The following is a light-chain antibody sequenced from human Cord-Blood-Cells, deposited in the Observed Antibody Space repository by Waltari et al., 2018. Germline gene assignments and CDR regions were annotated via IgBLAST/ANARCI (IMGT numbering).Light chain of an antibody. J-gene: IGLJ3*02. CDR2: EGS. Sequence: QSALTQPASVSGSPGQSITIPCTGTSSDAGSYNLVPWYQQHPGKAPKLRSYEGSKRPSGVSNRFSGSKSGNTVSLTISGLQAEDEADYYCCSYAGSSTWVFGGGTKLTVL. CDR3: CSYAGSSTWV. CDR1: SSDAGSYNL. V-gene: IGLV2-23*01.